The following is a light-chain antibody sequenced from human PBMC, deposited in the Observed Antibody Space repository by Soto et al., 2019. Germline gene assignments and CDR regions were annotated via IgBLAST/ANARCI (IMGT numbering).Light chain of an antibody. J-gene: IGKJ5*01. CDR1: ESVSIN. Sequence: IVLTQSPVTLSFSPCEISTLSVGSSESVSINFSWYQQKPGQAPRLLIYDASTRATGIPERFSGGGSGTEFTLTISSLQSEDFVVYYCQQYNSWPPITFGQGTRLEIK. CDR3: QQYNSWPPIT. CDR2: DAS. V-gene: IGKV3-15*01.